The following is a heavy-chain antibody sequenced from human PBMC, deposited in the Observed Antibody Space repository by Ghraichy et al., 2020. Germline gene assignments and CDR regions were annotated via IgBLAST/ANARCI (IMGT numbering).Heavy chain of an antibody. CDR1: GLTFSSYA. Sequence: GGSLRLSCAASGLTFSSYAMSWVRQAPGKGLEWVSTISGSGGTTYYADSVGGRFTISRDNSRNTLFLQMNSLRADDTAVYYCVTKSSFDFWGQGTMVTVSS. CDR2: ISGSGGTT. CDR3: VTKSSFDF. J-gene: IGHJ3*01. D-gene: IGHD3-10*01. V-gene: IGHV3-23*01.